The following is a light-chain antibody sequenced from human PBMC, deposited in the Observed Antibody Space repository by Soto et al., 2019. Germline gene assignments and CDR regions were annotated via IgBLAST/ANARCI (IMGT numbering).Light chain of an antibody. V-gene: IGKV1-5*03. Sequence: DIQMTQSPSTLSSSVGDRVTITCRAIQSISSWLAWYQQKPGKAPKLLIYKASSLESGVPSRFSGSGSGTEFTLTISSLQPDDFATYYCQQYNTYSPRNPFGQGTKVDIK. CDR1: QSISSW. J-gene: IGKJ1*01. CDR2: KAS. CDR3: QQYNTYSPRNP.